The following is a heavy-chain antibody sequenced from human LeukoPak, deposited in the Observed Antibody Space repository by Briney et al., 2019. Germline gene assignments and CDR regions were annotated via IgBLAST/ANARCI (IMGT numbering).Heavy chain of an antibody. CDR2: VSHNGHT. J-gene: IGHJ4*02. Sequence: PSETLSLTCTVSGYSINTGYTWSWLRQPPGQGLDWIATVSHNGHTYYHPSLKSRVSISVDRSNNQLSLTVTSVTAADTALYYCARGSNGWPHFDYWGPGSQVTVSS. CDR3: ARGSNGWPHFDY. D-gene: IGHD6-19*01. V-gene: IGHV4-38-2*02. CDR1: GYSINTGYT.